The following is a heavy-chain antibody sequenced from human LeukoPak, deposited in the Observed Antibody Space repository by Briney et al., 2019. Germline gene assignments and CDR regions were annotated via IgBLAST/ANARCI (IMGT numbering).Heavy chain of an antibody. CDR2: IYYSGST. CDR1: GGSISSYY. CDR3: ARVGMITFGGVIAYYYYYYMDV. D-gene: IGHD3-16*02. V-gene: IGHV4-59*12. J-gene: IGHJ6*03. Sequence: SETLSLTCIVSGGSISSYYWSWIRQPPGKGLEWIGYIYYSGSTSYNPSLKSRVTISVDTSKNQFSLKLSSVTAADTAVYYCARVGMITFGGVIAYYYYYYMDVWGKGTTVTVSS.